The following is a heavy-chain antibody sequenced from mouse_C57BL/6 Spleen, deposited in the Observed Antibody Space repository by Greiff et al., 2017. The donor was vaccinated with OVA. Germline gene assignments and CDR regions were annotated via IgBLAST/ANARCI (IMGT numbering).Heavy chain of an antibody. D-gene: IGHD2-5*01. Sequence: EVKLMESGPGLVKPSQSLSLTCSVTGYAITSGYYWNWIRQFPGNKLEWMVYISYDGSNNYNPSLKNRISIPRDTSKNQFFLKLNSVNNEDTATYYCATIVSYYSNLSFAYWGQGTLVTVSA. CDR3: ATIVSYYSNLSFAY. V-gene: IGHV3-6*01. J-gene: IGHJ3*01. CDR1: GYAITSGYY. CDR2: ISYDGSN.